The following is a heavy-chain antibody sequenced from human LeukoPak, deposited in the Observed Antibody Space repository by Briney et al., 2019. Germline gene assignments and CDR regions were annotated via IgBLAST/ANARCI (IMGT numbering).Heavy chain of an antibody. Sequence: SETLSLTCTVSGGSISSYYWSWIRQPPGKGLEWIGYIYYSGSTNYNPSLKSRVTISVDTSKNQFSLKLSSVTAADTAVYYCARPCGREYSGSDPNWFDPWGQETLVTVSS. V-gene: IGHV4-59*01. CDR3: ARPCGREYSGSDPNWFDP. J-gene: IGHJ5*02. CDR1: GGSISSYY. CDR2: IYYSGST. D-gene: IGHD1-26*01.